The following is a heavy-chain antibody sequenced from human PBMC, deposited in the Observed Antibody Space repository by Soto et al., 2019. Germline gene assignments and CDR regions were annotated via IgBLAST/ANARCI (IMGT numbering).Heavy chain of an antibody. CDR3: AKVLSVPSTTGTLYYYYGMDV. CDR1: GFTFSSYG. V-gene: IGHV3-30*18. Sequence: GGSLRLSCAASGFTFSSYGMHWVRQAPGKGLEWVAVISYDGSNKYYADSVKGRFTISRDNSKNTLYLQMNSLRAEDTAVYYCAKVLSVPSTTGTLYYYYGMDVWGQGTTVTVSS. D-gene: IGHD1-1*01. CDR2: ISYDGSNK. J-gene: IGHJ6*02.